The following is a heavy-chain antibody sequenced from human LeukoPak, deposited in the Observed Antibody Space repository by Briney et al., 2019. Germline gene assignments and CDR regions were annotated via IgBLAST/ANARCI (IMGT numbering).Heavy chain of an antibody. V-gene: IGHV1-2*02. D-gene: IGHD2-15*01. Sequence: ASVKVSCKTPGYTFTGYYMHWVRRAPGQGLEWMGWINPNSGGTNYAQKFQGRVTMTRDTSISTAYMELSRLRSDDTAVYYCARDVARHYGMDVWGQGTTVTVSS. J-gene: IGHJ6*02. CDR1: GYTFTGYY. CDR3: ARDVARHYGMDV. CDR2: INPNSGGT.